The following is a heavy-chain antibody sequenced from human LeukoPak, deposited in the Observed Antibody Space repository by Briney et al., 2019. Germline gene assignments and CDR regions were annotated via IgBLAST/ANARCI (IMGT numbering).Heavy chain of an antibody. V-gene: IGHV3-23*01. D-gene: IGHD4-17*01. CDR3: AKHSRSVTTILGLFDY. CDR2: ISGSGGST. Sequence: GGSLRLSCAASGFTFSSYAMSWVRQAPGKGLEWVSAISGSGGSTYYADSVKGRFTISRDNSKNTLYLQMNSLRAEDTAVYYCAKHSRSVTTILGLFDYWGQGTLVTVSS. J-gene: IGHJ4*02. CDR1: GFTFSSYA.